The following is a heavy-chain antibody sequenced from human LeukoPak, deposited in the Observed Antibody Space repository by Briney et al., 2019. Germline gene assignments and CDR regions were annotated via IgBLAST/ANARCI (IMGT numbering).Heavy chain of an antibody. Sequence: SETLSLICTVAGDSVSSSYWSWTRQHRGEGRVWIVYISYTGRTNYNPSLTSRVTISVDPSKNQVSLILSSVTAAVTAVYYCSRGRAAAFDVWGQGTMVTVSS. V-gene: IGHV4-59*02. J-gene: IGHJ3*01. CDR1: GDSVSSSY. D-gene: IGHD5-12*01. CDR3: SRGRAAAFDV. CDR2: ISYTGRT.